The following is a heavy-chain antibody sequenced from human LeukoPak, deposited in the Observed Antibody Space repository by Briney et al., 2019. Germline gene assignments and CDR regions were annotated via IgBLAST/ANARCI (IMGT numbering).Heavy chain of an antibody. CDR1: GGTFSSYA. CDR3: AVARAADYAYSYYFDY. CDR2: IIPIFGTA. V-gene: IGHV1-69*05. J-gene: IGHJ4*02. Sequence: SVKVSCKASGGTFSSYAISWVRQAPGQGLEWVGGIIPIFGTANYAQKFQGRVTITTDESMSTAYMELSSLRSEDTAVYYCAVARAADYAYSYYFDYWGQGTLVTVSS. D-gene: IGHD4-17*01.